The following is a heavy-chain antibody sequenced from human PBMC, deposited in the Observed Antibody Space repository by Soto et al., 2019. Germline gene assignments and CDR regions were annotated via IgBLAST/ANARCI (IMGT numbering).Heavy chain of an antibody. Sequence: QVQLVESGGGVVQPGRSLRLSCAASGFSFSTYGMHWVRQAPGKGLEWVAFISYHESDKYYGDSVKGRFTISRDNSKSTLYLQMDSMRPEDTAVYYCAKEGWEWLRVGYNVDVWGKGTAVTVSS. CDR2: ISYHESDK. CDR3: AKEGWEWLRVGYNVDV. J-gene: IGHJ6*03. CDR1: GFSFSTYG. V-gene: IGHV3-30*18. D-gene: IGHD3-3*01.